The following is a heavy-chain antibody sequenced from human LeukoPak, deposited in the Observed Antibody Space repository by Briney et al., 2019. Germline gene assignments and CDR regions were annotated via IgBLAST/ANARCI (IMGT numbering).Heavy chain of an antibody. CDR2: ISYDGSNK. CDR1: GFTFSSYA. V-gene: IGHV3-30-3*01. CDR3: ARDGSARGSCQAY. Sequence: GRSLRFSCAASGFTFSSYAMYGVRQAPGKGLEWVAVISYDGSNKYYADSVKGRFTISRDNSKNTLYLQMNSLRAEDTAVYYCARDGSARGSCQAYWGQGTLVTVSS. J-gene: IGHJ4*02. D-gene: IGHD2-15*01.